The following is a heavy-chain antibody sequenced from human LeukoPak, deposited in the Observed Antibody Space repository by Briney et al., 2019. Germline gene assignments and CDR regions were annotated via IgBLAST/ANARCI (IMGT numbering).Heavy chain of an antibody. V-gene: IGHV4-39*01. CDR3: ARKDGPFDY. J-gene: IGHJ4*02. Sequence: SETLSLTCTVAGGSMIRTDYYWGWLRQPPGKGLEWIGSIYHSGSTYYNPSLESRVSVSVDTSKSPFSLRLSSVTAADTAVYYCARKDGPFDYWGQGTLVTVYS. CDR1: GGSMIRTDYY. D-gene: IGHD5-24*01. CDR2: IYHSGST.